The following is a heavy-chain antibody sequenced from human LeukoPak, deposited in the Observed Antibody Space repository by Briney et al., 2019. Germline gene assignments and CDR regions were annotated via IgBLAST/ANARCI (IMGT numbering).Heavy chain of an antibody. J-gene: IGHJ5*02. CDR3: ARGSSGWDNWFDP. Sequence: SQTLSLTCTVSGGSISSGPFYWSWIRQHPGKGLEWIGYIYYSGNTYYNPSLKSRITISIDTSKNQFSLNLTSVTAADTAVYYCARGSSGWDNWFDPWGQGTLVTVSS. V-gene: IGHV4-31*03. D-gene: IGHD6-19*01. CDR2: IYYSGNT. CDR1: GGSISSGPFY.